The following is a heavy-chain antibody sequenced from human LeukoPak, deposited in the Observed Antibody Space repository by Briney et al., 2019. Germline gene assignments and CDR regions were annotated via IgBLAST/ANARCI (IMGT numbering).Heavy chain of an antibody. CDR1: GFTFSSYA. CDR2: ISYDGSNK. Sequence: PGGSLRLSCAASGFTFSSYAMHRVRQAPGKGLEWVAVISYDGSNKYYADSVKGRFTISRDNSKNTLYLQMNSLRAEDTAVYYCARDTYYYDSSGYYYVAAFDIWGQGTMVSVSS. D-gene: IGHD3-22*01. CDR3: ARDTYYYDSSGYYYVAAFDI. J-gene: IGHJ3*02. V-gene: IGHV3-30-3*01.